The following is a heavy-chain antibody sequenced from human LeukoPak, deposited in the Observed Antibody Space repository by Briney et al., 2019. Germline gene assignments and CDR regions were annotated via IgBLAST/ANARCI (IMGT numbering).Heavy chain of an antibody. V-gene: IGHV3-30*18. Sequence: GRSLRLSCVASGFAFSILGMHCVRQAPGKGLVWVADTKNDERSKYYAASVKGRFTISRDNYKNTLYLQMNSLRAEDTAVYYCVKDRGDGYNYDYWGQGTLVTVSA. CDR2: TKNDERSK. D-gene: IGHD5-24*01. J-gene: IGHJ4*02. CDR3: VKDRGDGYNYDY. CDR1: GFAFSILG.